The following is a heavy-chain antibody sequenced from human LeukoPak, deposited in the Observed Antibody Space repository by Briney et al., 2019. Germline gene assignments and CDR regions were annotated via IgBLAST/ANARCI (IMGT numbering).Heavy chain of an antibody. CDR2: IYHSGST. CDR3: ARASHDYGDYSHFDY. J-gene: IGHJ4*02. CDR1: GGSISSSNW. D-gene: IGHD4-17*01. V-gene: IGHV4-4*02. Sequence: SGTLSLTCAVSGGSISSSNWWSWVRQPPGKGLEWIGEIYHSGSTNYNPSLKSRVTIAVDKSKNQFSLKLSSVTAADAAVYYCARASHDYGDYSHFDYWGQGTLVTVSS.